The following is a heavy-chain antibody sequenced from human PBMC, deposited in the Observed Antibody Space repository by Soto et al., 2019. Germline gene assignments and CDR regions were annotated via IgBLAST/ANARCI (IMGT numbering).Heavy chain of an antibody. Sequence: EVQLLESGGGLVQPGGSLRLSCAASGFTFSSYAMSWVRQAPGKGLEWVSAISGSGGSTYYADSVKGRFTISRDNSKNTLYLQMNSLRAEVTAVYYCAKATLQGIAAAGFDYWGQGTLVTVSS. CDR2: ISGSGGST. V-gene: IGHV3-23*01. J-gene: IGHJ4*02. D-gene: IGHD6-13*01. CDR3: AKATLQGIAAAGFDY. CDR1: GFTFSSYA.